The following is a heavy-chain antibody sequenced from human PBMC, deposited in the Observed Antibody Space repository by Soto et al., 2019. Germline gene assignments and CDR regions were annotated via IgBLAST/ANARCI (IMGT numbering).Heavy chain of an antibody. J-gene: IGHJ6*02. D-gene: IGHD6-13*01. V-gene: IGHV4-31*03. CDR1: GDSISSGGYY. CDR3: ARDRSSWCEGIYYYYGMDV. CDR2: IYDSVTT. Sequence: SETLSLTCTVSGDSISSGGYYWSCIRQQPVKGLEWIGNIYDSVTTHYNPSLKSRVFISEDTSKNQFSLNLSSVTAADTAVYYCARDRSSWCEGIYYYYGMDVWGQGTTVT.